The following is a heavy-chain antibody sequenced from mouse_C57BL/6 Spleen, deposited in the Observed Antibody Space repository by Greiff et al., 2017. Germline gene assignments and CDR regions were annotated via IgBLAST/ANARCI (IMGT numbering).Heavy chain of an antibody. CDR3: ARATTAQAWFAY. CDR2: IYPGDGDT. V-gene: IGHV1-80*01. J-gene: IGHJ3*01. CDR1: GYAFSSYW. Sequence: VKLQQSGAELVKPGASVKISCKASGYAFSSYWMNWVKQRPGKGLEWIGQIYPGDGDTNYNGKFKGKATLTADKSSSTAYMQLSSLTSEDSAVYCCARATTAQAWFAYWGQGTLVTVSA. D-gene: IGHD3-2*02.